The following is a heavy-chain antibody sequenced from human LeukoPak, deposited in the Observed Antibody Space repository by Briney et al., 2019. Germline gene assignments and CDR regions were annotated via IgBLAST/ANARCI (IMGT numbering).Heavy chain of an antibody. CDR2: INHSGST. J-gene: IGHJ4*02. Sequence: SETLSLTCTVSGGSISSYYWSWIRQPPGKGLEWIGEINHSGSTNYNPSLKSRVTISVDTSKNQFSLKLSSVTAADTAVYYCARGRAVVTAKLFFDYWGQGTLVTVSS. D-gene: IGHD2-21*02. CDR1: GGSISSYY. CDR3: ARGRAVVTAKLFFDY. V-gene: IGHV4-34*01.